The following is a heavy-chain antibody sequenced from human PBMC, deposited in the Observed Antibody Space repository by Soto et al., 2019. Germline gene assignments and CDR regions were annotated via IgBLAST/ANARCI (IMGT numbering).Heavy chain of an antibody. CDR2: MNPGGGST. J-gene: IGHJ6*02. CDR3: ARDLMGSIAVYYYYYYGMDV. V-gene: IGHV1-8*01. CDR1: GYTFTSYD. D-gene: IGHD6-19*01. Sequence: ASVKVSCKASGYTFTSYDINWVRQATGQGLEWMGWMNPGGGSTSYAQKFQGRVTMTRDTSTSTVYMELSSLRSEDTAVYYCARDLMGSIAVYYYYYYGMDVWGQGTTVTVSS.